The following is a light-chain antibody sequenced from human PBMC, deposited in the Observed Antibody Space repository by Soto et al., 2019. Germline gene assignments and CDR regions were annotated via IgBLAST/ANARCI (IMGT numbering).Light chain of an antibody. CDR2: GAS. Sequence: SPGTLSLNKGERATLSCRASQSVNSNLAWYQQRPGQAPRLLIYGASTRASYIPARFSGSGSGTEFTLTISILQSEDFAVYSCQESTIRPLTFAGG. CDR1: QSVNSN. J-gene: IGKJ4*01. CDR3: QESTIRPLT. V-gene: IGKV3-15*01.